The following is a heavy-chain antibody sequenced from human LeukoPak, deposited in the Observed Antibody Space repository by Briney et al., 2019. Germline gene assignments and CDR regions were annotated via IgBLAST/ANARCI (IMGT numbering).Heavy chain of an antibody. D-gene: IGHD3-22*01. Sequence: GGSLRLSCAASGFTFSSYAMSWVRQAPGKGLEWFSAISGSGGSTYYVDSVKGRFTISRDNFKNTLYLQMNSLRAEDTAVYYCAKVRDYDSSGYSDYWGQGNLVTVSS. CDR3: AKVRDYDSSGYSDY. CDR2: ISGSGGST. CDR1: GFTFSSYA. J-gene: IGHJ4*02. V-gene: IGHV3-23*01.